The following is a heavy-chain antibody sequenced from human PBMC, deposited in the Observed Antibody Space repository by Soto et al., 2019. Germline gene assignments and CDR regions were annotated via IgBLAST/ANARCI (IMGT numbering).Heavy chain of an antibody. Sequence: QVQLQQWGAGLLKPSETLSLTCAVYGGSFSGYYWSWTRQPPGKGLEWIGEINHSGSTNYNPSLKRRVPVSVDTSKTKYSLELSSVTAADTAVNYCARGWGYCSGGSCYKDYYFYMDVWGKGTTVTVSS. V-gene: IGHV4-34*01. J-gene: IGHJ6*03. CDR2: INHSGST. CDR1: GGSFSGYY. D-gene: IGHD2-15*01. CDR3: ARGWGYCSGGSCYKDYYFYMDV.